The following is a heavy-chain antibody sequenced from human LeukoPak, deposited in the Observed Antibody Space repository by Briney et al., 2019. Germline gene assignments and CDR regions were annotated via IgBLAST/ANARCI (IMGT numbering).Heavy chain of an antibody. V-gene: IGHV4-61*02. CDR3: ARDAHYYDSSGLGY. Sequence: SETLSLTCTVSGGSIRSGSYYWSWIRQPAGKGLEWIGRIYTSGSTNYNPSLKSRVTISVDTSKNQFSLTLSSVTAADTAVYYCARDAHYYDSSGLGYWGQGTLVTVPS. CDR2: IYTSGST. D-gene: IGHD3-22*01. J-gene: IGHJ4*02. CDR1: GGSIRSGSYY.